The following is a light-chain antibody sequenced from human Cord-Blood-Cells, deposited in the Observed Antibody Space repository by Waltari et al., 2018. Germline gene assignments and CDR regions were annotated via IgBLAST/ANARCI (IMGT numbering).Light chain of an antibody. J-gene: IGLJ3*02. Sequence: QSALTQPASVSGSPGQSITISSTGTSSDVGSYTLVSWYQQHPGKAPKLMIYEGSKRPSGVSNRFSGSKSGNTASLTISGLQAEDEADYYCCSYAGSSTYWVFGGGTKLTVL. CDR3: CSYAGSSTYWV. CDR1: SSDVGSYTL. V-gene: IGLV2-23*01. CDR2: EGS.